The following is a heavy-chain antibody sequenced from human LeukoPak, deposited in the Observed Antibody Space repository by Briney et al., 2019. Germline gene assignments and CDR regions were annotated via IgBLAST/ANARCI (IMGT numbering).Heavy chain of an antibody. CDR3: ARFGPITDYGMDV. J-gene: IGHJ6*02. CDR1: GGSISSYY. D-gene: IGHD3-10*01. Sequence: SETLPLTCSVSGGSISSYYWSWIRQPPGKGLEWIGYIYYSGTTNYSPSLKSRVTISVDTSKNQFSLKLSSVTAADTAVYYCARFGPITDYGMDVWGQGTTVTVSS. CDR2: IYYSGTT. V-gene: IGHV4-59*01.